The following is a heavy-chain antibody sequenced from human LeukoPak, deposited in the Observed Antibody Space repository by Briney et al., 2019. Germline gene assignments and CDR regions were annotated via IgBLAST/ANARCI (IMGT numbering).Heavy chain of an antibody. CDR2: IRYVGSNK. V-gene: IGHV3-30*02. CDR1: GFTFSSYG. Sequence: GGSLRLSCVTSGFTFSSYGMHWVRQVPGKGRGWVAFIRYVGSNKYYTDSVRGRFTISRDNSKNTLYLQMNSLRVEDTALYYCAKYYHEGSGASPLDYWGQGTLVTVSP. D-gene: IGHD3-22*01. J-gene: IGHJ4*02. CDR3: AKYYHEGSGASPLDY.